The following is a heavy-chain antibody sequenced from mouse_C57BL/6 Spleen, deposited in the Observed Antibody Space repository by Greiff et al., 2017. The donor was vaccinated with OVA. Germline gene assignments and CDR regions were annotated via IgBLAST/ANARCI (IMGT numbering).Heavy chain of an antibody. CDR2: IDPETGGT. CDR3: TSVYYGSSWFAY. Sequence: QVQLQQSGAELVRPGASVTLSCKASGYTFTDYEMHWVKQTPVHGLEWIGAIDPETGGTAYNQKFKGKAILTADKSSSTAYMELRSLTSEDSAVYYCTSVYYGSSWFAYWGQGTLVTVSA. V-gene: IGHV1-15*01. J-gene: IGHJ3*01. CDR1: GYTFTDYE. D-gene: IGHD1-1*01.